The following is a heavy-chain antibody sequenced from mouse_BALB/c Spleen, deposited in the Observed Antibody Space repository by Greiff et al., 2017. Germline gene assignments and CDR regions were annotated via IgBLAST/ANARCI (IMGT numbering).Heavy chain of an antibody. Sequence: EVKVVESGGDLVKPGGSLKLSCAASGFTFSSYGMSWVRQTPDKRLEWVATISSGGSYTYYPDSVKGRFTISRDNAKNTLYLQMSSLKSEDTAMYYCARPDYGYWFAYWGQGTLVTVSA. CDR3: ARPDYGYWFAY. J-gene: IGHJ3*01. V-gene: IGHV5-6*01. CDR1: GFTFSSYG. D-gene: IGHD1-2*01. CDR2: ISSGGSYT.